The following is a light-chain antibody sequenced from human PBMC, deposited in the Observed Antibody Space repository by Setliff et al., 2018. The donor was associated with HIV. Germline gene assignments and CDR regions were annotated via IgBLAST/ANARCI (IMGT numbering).Light chain of an antibody. Sequence: SALTQPASVSGSPGQSITISCTGTSSDIGDYNYVSWYQQHPGKAPKVMIYDVSKRPSGVSTRFSGSKSGDTASLTISGLQAEDEAHYYCCSYTSSSTFVFGGGTKVTVL. CDR1: SSDIGDYNY. CDR3: CSYTSSSTFV. J-gene: IGLJ2*01. CDR2: DVS. V-gene: IGLV2-14*03.